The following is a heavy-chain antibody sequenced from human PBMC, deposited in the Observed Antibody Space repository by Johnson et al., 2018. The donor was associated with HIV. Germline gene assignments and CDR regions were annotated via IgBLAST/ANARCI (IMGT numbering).Heavy chain of an antibody. Sequence: VQLVESGGGLVQPGRSLRLSCAASGFTFDDYAMHWVRQAPGKGLEWVSGISWNSGSIGYADSVKGRFTISRDNAKNSLYLQMNSLRAEDTAVYYCAKEAADDAFDIWGQGTMVTVSS. CDR3: AKEAADDAFDI. J-gene: IGHJ3*02. D-gene: IGHD6-25*01. V-gene: IGHV3-9*01. CDR1: GFTFDDYA. CDR2: ISWNSGSI.